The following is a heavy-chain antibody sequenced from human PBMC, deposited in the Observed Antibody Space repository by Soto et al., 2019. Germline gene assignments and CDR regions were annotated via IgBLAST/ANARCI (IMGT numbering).Heavy chain of an antibody. CDR1: VYTFGTYC. V-gene: IGHV5-51*01. D-gene: IGHD3-10*01. CDR3: ARTDCFTPSCYNNWFAA. J-gene: IGHJ5*02. CDR2: IYPYDSDT. Sequence: GESLKISCKGSVYTFGTYCIAWLRQMPVKGLEWMGIIYPYDSDTKYSPSFQGQVTFSADKSVKTAYLQWSSLKASDTAIYYCARTDCFTPSCYNNWFAAWGQGTVVTLSS.